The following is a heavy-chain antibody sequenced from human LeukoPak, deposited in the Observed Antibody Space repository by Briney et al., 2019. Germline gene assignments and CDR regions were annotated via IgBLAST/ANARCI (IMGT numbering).Heavy chain of an antibody. V-gene: IGHV4-4*07. CDR2: IYASGST. CDR1: GGSISNYY. CDR3: ARTSARGAQFDY. J-gene: IGHJ4*02. Sequence: PSETLSLTCTVSGGSISNYYWSWIRQPAGMGLEWIGRIYASGSTNYNPSLKSRVTMSVDTSNNQFSLNLSSVTAVDTAVYYCARTSARGAQFDYWGQGTLVTVSS. D-gene: IGHD3-10*01.